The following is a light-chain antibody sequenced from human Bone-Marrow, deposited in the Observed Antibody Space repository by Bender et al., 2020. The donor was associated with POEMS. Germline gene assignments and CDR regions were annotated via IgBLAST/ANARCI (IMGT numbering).Light chain of an antibody. J-gene: IGLJ2*01. CDR1: DLGDKY. V-gene: IGLV3-1*01. CDR3: QAWDTYSVI. CDR2: HDT. Sequence: SYEVTQPPSVSASPGQTATITCSGDDLGDKYVAWYQQKPGQSPVLVIYHDTKRPSGIPERFSASHSGNTATLTISGTHAMDEADYYCQAWDTYSVIFGGETKLTVL.